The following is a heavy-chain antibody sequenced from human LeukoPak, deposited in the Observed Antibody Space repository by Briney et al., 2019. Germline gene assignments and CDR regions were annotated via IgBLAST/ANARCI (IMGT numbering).Heavy chain of an antibody. J-gene: IGHJ4*02. V-gene: IGHV4-59*01. CDR3: ARNIVGPRQVDY. Sequence: SETLSLTCTVTGGSISSYYWSWIRQPPGKGLEWIGYIYRSGTTNYNPSLKSRVTISVDTSKSQFSLKLSSVTAADTAIYYCARNIVGPRQVDYWGQGTLVTVSS. CDR1: GGSISSYY. CDR2: IYRSGTT. D-gene: IGHD1-26*01.